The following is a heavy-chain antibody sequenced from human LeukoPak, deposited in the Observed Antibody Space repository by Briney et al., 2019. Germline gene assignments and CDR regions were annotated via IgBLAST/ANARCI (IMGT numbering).Heavy chain of an antibody. CDR2: IYTSGST. D-gene: IGHD5-12*01. CDR1: GGSISSGSYY. Sequence: SETLSLTCTVSGGSISSGSYYWSWIRQPAGKGLEWIGRIYTSGSTNYNPSLKSRVTISVDTSKNQFSLKLSSVTAADTAVYYCAREATIGGYYFDYWGQGTLVTVSS. V-gene: IGHV4-61*02. J-gene: IGHJ4*02. CDR3: AREATIGGYYFDY.